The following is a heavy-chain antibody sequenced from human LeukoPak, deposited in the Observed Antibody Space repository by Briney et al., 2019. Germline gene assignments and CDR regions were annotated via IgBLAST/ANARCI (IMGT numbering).Heavy chain of an antibody. Sequence: PSETLSLTCAVYGGSFSGYYWSWIRQPPGKGLEWIGEINHSGSTNYNPSLKSRVTISVDTSKNQFSLKLSSVTAADTAVCYCASEALYSSSTDDYWGQGTLVTVSS. J-gene: IGHJ4*02. CDR3: ASEALYSSSTDDY. D-gene: IGHD6-6*01. V-gene: IGHV4-34*01. CDR2: INHSGST. CDR1: GGSFSGYY.